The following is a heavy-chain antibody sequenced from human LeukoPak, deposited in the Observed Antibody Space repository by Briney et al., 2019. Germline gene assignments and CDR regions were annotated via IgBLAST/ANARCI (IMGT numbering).Heavy chain of an antibody. CDR3: ARAEFLWSPPFDY. D-gene: IGHD2/OR15-2a*01. CDR2: IYYSGST. J-gene: IGHJ4*02. V-gene: IGHV4-59*01. Sequence: PSETLSLTCTVSGGSISSYYWSWIRQPPGKGLEWIGYIYYSGSTNYNPSLKSRVTISVDTSKNQFSLKLSSVTAADTAVYYCARAEFLWSPPFDYWGQGTLVTVSS. CDR1: GGSISSYY.